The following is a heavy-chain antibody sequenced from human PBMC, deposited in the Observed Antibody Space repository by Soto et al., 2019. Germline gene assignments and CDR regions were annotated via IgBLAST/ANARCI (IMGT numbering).Heavy chain of an antibody. D-gene: IGHD7-27*01. CDR2: INAGNGYT. CDR1: GGTFTASA. J-gene: IGHJ4*02. Sequence: ASVKVSCKASGGTFTASAIHWVRQAPGQRLEWMGYINAGNGYTRYSQKFQGRVTITRDASASTVFMELSSLTSDDTAVYYCAKGPRNWGFDYWGQGTLVTVSS. CDR3: AKGPRNWGFDY. V-gene: IGHV1-3*01.